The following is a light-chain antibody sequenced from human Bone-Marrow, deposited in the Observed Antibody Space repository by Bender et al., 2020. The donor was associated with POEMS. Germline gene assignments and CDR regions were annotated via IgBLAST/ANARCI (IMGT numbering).Light chain of an antibody. Sequence: SYEVTQPPSVSVSPGQTASITCSGDDLGDKYVAWYQQKPGQSPVLVIYQDTKRPSGVPDRFSGSNSGTSASLAISGLLSDDEADFYCATWDDSLNGWVFGGGTKLTVL. J-gene: IGLJ3*02. CDR3: ATWDDSLNGWV. V-gene: IGLV3-1*01. CDR2: QDT. CDR1: DLGDKY.